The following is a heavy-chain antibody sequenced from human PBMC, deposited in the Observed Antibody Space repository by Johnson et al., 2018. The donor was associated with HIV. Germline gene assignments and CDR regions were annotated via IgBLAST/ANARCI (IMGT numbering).Heavy chain of an antibody. CDR3: AKTYSSGWYDAFDI. Sequence: QLVESGGGVVQPGRSLRLSCAASGFTFDDYAMHWVRQAPGKGLQWVSGISWNSGSIDYVDSVKGRFTISRDNAKNSLYLQMNSLGAEDTALYYCAKTYSSGWYDAFDIWGQGTMVTVSS. CDR2: ISWNSGSI. D-gene: IGHD6-19*01. V-gene: IGHV3-9*01. CDR1: GFTFDDYA. J-gene: IGHJ3*02.